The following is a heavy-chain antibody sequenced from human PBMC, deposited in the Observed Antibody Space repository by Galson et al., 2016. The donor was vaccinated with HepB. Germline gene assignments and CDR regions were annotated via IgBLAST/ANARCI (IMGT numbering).Heavy chain of an antibody. CDR1: GFIFGEYA. V-gene: IGHV3-9*01. J-gene: IGHJ6*02. CDR2: ITWNSGTI. Sequence: SLRLSCAASGFIFGEYAMHWVRQAPGKGLEWVSGITWNSGTIAYADSVKGRFTISRDNAKNTLYLQMNSLRGDDTALYYCAKDKVSFYYYGMDVWGRGTLVTVSS. CDR3: AKDKVSFYYYGMDV. D-gene: IGHD2-8*01.